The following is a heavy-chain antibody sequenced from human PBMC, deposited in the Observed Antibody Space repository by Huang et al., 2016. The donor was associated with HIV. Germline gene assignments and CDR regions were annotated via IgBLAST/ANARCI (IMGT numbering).Heavy chain of an antibody. V-gene: IGHV1-69*13. CDR1: GGTFSSYA. CDR3: ARGRAYYYYMDV. Sequence: QVQLVQSGAEVKKPGSSVKVSCKASGGTFSSYAISWVRQAPGHGLEWMGGIIPIFGTANYAQKFQGRGKITADESTSTAYMELSSLRAEDTAVYYCARGRAYYYYMDVWGKGTTVTVSS. CDR2: IIPIFGTA. J-gene: IGHJ6*03. D-gene: IGHD3-10*01.